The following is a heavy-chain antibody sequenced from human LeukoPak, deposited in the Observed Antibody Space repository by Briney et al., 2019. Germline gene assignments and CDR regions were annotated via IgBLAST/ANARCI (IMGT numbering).Heavy chain of an antibody. V-gene: IGHV3-30*18. J-gene: IGHJ6*02. CDR3: AKDWSPYGDVHYYYYGMDV. CDR1: GFTFSSYG. D-gene: IGHD4-17*01. CDR2: ISYDGSNK. Sequence: PGGSLRLSCAASGFTFSSYGMHWVRQAPGKGLEWVAVISYDGSNKYYADSVKGRFTISRDNSKNTLYLQMNSLRAEDTAVYYCAKDWSPYGDVHYYYYGMDVWGQGTTVTVSS.